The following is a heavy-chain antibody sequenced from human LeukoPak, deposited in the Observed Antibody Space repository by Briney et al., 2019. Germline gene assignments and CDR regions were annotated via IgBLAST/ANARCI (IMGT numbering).Heavy chain of an antibody. Sequence: SETLSLTCTVSGGSISSGDYYWSWIRQPPGKGLEWIGYIYYSGSTYYNPSLKSRVTISVDTSKNQFSLKLSSVTAADTAVYYCARFRRTGYCSSTSCPSTAAYWGQGTLVTVSS. CDR3: ARFRRTGYCSSTSCPSTAAY. CDR1: GGSISSGDYY. CDR2: IYYSGST. V-gene: IGHV4-30-4*08. J-gene: IGHJ4*02. D-gene: IGHD2-2*03.